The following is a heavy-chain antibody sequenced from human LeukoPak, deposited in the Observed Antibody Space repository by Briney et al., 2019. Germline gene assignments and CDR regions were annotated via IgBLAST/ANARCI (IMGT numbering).Heavy chain of an antibody. V-gene: IGHV4-39*07. J-gene: IGHJ3*02. D-gene: IGHD3-10*01. Sequence: SETLSLTCTVSGGSINSSSYYWGWIRQPPGKGLEWIGSIYYSGSTYYNPSLKSRVTISVDTSKNQFSLKLSSVTAADTAVYYCARGPNYYGSGSDAFDIWGQGTMVTVSS. CDR1: GGSINSSSYY. CDR2: IYYSGST. CDR3: ARGPNYYGSGSDAFDI.